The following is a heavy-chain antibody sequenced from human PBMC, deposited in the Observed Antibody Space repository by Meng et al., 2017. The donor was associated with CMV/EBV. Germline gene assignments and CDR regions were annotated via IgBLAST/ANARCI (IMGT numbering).Heavy chain of an antibody. CDR2: IYYSGST. CDR3: ARDNRIAVADIFDY. V-gene: IGHV4-61*01. D-gene: IGHD6-19*01. Sequence: GSLRISCTVSGGSVSSGSYYWSWIRQPPGKGLEWIGYIYYSGSTNYNPSLKSRVTISVDTSKNQFSLKLSSVTAADTAVYYCARDNRIAVADIFDYWGQGTLVTVSS. J-gene: IGHJ4*02. CDR1: GGSVSSGSYY.